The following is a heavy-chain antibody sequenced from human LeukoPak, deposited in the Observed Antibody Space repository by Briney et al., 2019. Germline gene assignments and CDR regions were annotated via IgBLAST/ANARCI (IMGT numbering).Heavy chain of an antibody. V-gene: IGHV3-33*06. CDR2: IWYDGSNK. J-gene: IGHJ6*02. Sequence: GGSLRLSCAASGFTFSSYGMHWVRQAPGKGLEWVAVIWYDGSNKYYADSVKGRFTISRDNSKNTLYLQMNSLRAEDTAVYYCAKEMELLRNYYYYGMDVWGQGTTVTVSS. D-gene: IGHD1-26*01. CDR1: GFTFSSYG. CDR3: AKEMELLRNYYYYGMDV.